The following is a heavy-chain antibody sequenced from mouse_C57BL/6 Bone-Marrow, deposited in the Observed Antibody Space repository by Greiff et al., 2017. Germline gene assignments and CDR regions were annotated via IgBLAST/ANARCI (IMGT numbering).Heavy chain of an antibody. J-gene: IGHJ3*01. CDR3: AHYYGPPRFAY. CDR1: GFNIKDYY. D-gene: IGHD1-1*01. CDR2: IDPEDGET. Sequence: DVKLQESGAELVKPGASVKLSCTASGFNIKDYYMHWVKQRTEQGLEWIGRIDPEDGETKYAPKFQGKATITADTSSNTAYLQLSSLTSEDTAVYYCAHYYGPPRFAYWGQGTLVTVSA. V-gene: IGHV14-2*01.